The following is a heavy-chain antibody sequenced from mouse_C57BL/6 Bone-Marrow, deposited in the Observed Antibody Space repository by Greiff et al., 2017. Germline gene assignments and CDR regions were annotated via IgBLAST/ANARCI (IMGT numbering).Heavy chain of an antibody. CDR3: ARLRLRRSGYFDV. D-gene: IGHD2-4*01. CDR2: IYPRSGNT. CDR1: GYTFTSYG. V-gene: IGHV1-81*01. J-gene: IGHJ1*03. Sequence: VKLQESGAELARPGASVKLSCKASGYTFTSYGISWVKQRTGQGLEWIGEIYPRSGNTYYNEKFKGKATLTADKSSSTAYMELRSLTSEDSAVYFCARLRLRRSGYFDVWGTGTTVTVSS.